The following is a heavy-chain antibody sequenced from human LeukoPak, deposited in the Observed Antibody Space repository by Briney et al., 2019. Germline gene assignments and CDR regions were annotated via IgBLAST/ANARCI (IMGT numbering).Heavy chain of an antibody. CDR3: ARELEYYYDSSGYLYY. Sequence: AGGSLRLSCAASGFTFSSYAMHWVRQAPGKGLEWVAVISYDGSNKYYADSVKGRFTISRDNSKNTLYLQMNSLRAEDTAAYYCARELEYYYDSSGYLYYWGQGTLVTVSS. J-gene: IGHJ4*02. V-gene: IGHV3-30-3*01. D-gene: IGHD3-22*01. CDR2: ISYDGSNK. CDR1: GFTFSSYA.